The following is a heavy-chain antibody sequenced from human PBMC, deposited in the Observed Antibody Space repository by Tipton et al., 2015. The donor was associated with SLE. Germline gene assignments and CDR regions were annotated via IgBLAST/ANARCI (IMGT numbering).Heavy chain of an antibody. D-gene: IGHD3-3*01. CDR1: GDSVSSNSAA. CDR2: TYYRSKWYN. CDR3: VRAVSGYFNFCYMDV. V-gene: IGHV6-1*01. J-gene: IGHJ6*03. Sequence: GLVKPSQTLSLTCAISGDSVSSNSAAWNWIRQSPSRGLEWLGRTYYRSKWYNDYAVSVKSRISINPDTSKNQFSLRLSSVTAADTAVYYCVRAVSGYFNFCYMDVWGRGTTVTISS.